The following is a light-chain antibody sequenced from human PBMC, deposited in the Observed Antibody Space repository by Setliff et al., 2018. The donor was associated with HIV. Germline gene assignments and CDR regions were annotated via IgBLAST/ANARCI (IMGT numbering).Light chain of an antibody. CDR2: DVD. V-gene: IGLV2-8*01. CDR3: SSYAGSTF. J-gene: IGLJ1*01. Sequence: QSALTQPASVSGSPGQSITISCSGSSSDVGGYNHVSWYQQHPGKAPKLVIFDVDKRPSGVPDRFSGSKSGNTASLTVSGLQAEDEADYYCSSYAGSTFFGTGTKV. CDR1: SSDVGGYNH.